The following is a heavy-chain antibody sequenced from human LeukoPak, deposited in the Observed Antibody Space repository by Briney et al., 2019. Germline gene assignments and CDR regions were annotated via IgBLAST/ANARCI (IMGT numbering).Heavy chain of an antibody. Sequence: ASVKVSCKASGYTFTSYDINWVRQATGQGLEWMGWINPNSGGTNYAQKFQGRVTMTRDTSISTAYMELSSLRSGDTAVYYCAREITMVRGVIGHYYYYYMDVWGKGTTATISS. CDR3: AREITMVRGVIGHYYYYYMDV. CDR2: INPNSGGT. V-gene: IGHV1-8*01. D-gene: IGHD3-10*01. CDR1: GYTFTSYD. J-gene: IGHJ6*03.